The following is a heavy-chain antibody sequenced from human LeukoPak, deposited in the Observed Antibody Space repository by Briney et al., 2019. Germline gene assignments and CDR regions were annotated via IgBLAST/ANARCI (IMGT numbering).Heavy chain of an antibody. V-gene: IGHV3-21*01. CDR3: ARDPLGAVTTPYYFDY. CDR2: ISSSSSYI. CDR1: GFTFSSYS. Sequence: GGSLRLSCAASGFTFSSYSMNWVRQAPGKGLEWVSSISSSSSYIYYADSVKGRFTISRDNAKNSLYLQMNSLRAEDTAVYYCARDPLGAVTTPYYFDYWGQGTLVTVSS. J-gene: IGHJ4*02. D-gene: IGHD4-17*01.